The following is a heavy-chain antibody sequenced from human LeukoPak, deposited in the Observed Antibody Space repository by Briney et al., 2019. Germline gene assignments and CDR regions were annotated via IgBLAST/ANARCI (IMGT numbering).Heavy chain of an antibody. D-gene: IGHD3-22*01. CDR2: INPNSGGT. CDR3: AAIPYYYDSSGYYWFDP. V-gene: IGHV1-2*02. Sequence: ASVKVSCKASGYTFTGYYMHWVRQAPGQGLEWMGWINPNSGGTNYAQKFQGRVTMTRDTSISTAYMELSRLRSDDTAVYYCAAIPYYYDSSGYYWFDPWGQGTLVTVSS. J-gene: IGHJ5*02. CDR1: GYTFTGYY.